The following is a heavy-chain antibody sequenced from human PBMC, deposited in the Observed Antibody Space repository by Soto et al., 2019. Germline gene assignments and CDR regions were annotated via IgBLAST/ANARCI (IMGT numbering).Heavy chain of an antibody. D-gene: IGHD3-10*01. V-gene: IGHV3-53*01. CDR1: GFTVSNNY. CDR2: IYSGGYT. CDR3: APGPGGGGY. J-gene: IGHJ4*02. Sequence: EVQLVESGGGLIQPGGSLRLSCAVSGFTVSNNYMSWVRQAPGKGLEGVSVIYSGGYTAYGDSVKGRFTISRDNSKKPLYLKMNTREASDTAVYYGAPGPGGGGYWGQGTLVTVSS.